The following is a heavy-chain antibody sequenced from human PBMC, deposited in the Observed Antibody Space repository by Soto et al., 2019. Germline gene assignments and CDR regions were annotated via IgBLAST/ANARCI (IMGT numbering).Heavy chain of an antibody. Sequence: GFLRLSFAASRFTVSNSYMSWVRQAPGKGLEWVSVIYSGGSTYYADSVKGRFTISRDSSKNTLYLQMNSLRAEDTAVYYCARGFQSSFGYCAQGTLVTVSS. V-gene: IGHV3-53*01. D-gene: IGHD2-21*01. CDR2: IYSGGST. CDR1: RFTVSNSY. CDR3: ARGFQSSFGY. J-gene: IGHJ4*02.